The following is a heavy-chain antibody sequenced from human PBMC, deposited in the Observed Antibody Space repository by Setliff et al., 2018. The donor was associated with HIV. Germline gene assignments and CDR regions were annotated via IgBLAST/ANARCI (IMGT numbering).Heavy chain of an antibody. CDR2: IFASGST. J-gene: IGHJ6*03. Sequence: SETLSLTCTVSGGSFSSYHWSGIRHPAGKGLEWIGHIFASGSTKYNPSLESRVTMSVDTSRTQFSLKLRSVTAADTAVYYCARVGASGVASSMDYHCYMDVWGKGTSVTVSS. V-gene: IGHV4-4*07. CDR1: GGSFSSYH. D-gene: IGHD2-2*01. CDR3: ARVGASGVASSMDYHCYMDV.